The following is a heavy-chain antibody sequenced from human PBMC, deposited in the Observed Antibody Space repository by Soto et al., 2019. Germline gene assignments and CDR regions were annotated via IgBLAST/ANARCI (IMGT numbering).Heavy chain of an antibody. Sequence: GGSLRLSCAASVFTFSNYAMNWVRQAPGKGLEWVSGTSGSGGSTYYADSVKGRFTISRDNSKNTLYLQMNSLRAEDTAVYYCAKSRGYYYDSGGYYDAFDIWGQGTLVTVSS. J-gene: IGHJ3*02. CDR1: VFTFSNYA. V-gene: IGHV3-23*01. CDR2: TSGSGGST. D-gene: IGHD3-22*01. CDR3: AKSRGYYYDSGGYYDAFDI.